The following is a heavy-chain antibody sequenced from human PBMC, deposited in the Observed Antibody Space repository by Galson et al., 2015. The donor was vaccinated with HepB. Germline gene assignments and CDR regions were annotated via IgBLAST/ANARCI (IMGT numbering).Heavy chain of an antibody. V-gene: IGHV5-51*01. CDR2: IYPGDSDT. D-gene: IGHD3-22*01. J-gene: IGHJ3*02. CDR1: GYSFTSYW. CDR3: ARPLRSYYDDSSGRRNDDFDI. Sequence: QSGAEVKKPGESLKISCKGSGYSFTSYWIGWVRQMPGKGLEWMGIIYPGDSDTRYSPSFQGQVTISADKSISTAYLQWSSLKASDTAMYYCARPLRSYYDDSSGRRNDDFDIWGKGTTVTVSS.